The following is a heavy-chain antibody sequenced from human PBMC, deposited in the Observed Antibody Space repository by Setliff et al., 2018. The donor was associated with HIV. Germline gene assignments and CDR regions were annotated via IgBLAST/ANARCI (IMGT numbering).Heavy chain of an antibody. J-gene: IGHJ4*02. D-gene: IGHD6-13*01. Sequence: PGGSLRLSCAASGFTFNSYNMNWVRQAPGKGLEWVSSISSTSSYIYYADSVKGRFTTSRDNAKNSLYLQMNSLRAEDTAVYYCARAIPLVPFDYWGQGTLVTVSS. CDR2: ISSTSSYI. V-gene: IGHV3-21*01. CDR3: ARAIPLVPFDY. CDR1: GFTFNSYN.